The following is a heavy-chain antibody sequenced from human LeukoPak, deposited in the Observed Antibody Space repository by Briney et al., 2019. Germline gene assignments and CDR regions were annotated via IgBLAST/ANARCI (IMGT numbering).Heavy chain of an antibody. J-gene: IGHJ4*02. CDR3: SNLAAILGGDY. CDR2: IKSKTDGGTT. CDR1: GFTFSNAW. Sequence: GGSLRLSCAASGFTFSNAWMSWVRQAPGKGLEWVGRIKSKTDGGTTDYAAPVKGRFTISRDDSKNTLYLQMNSLKTEDTAVYYCSNLAAILGGDYWGQGTLVTVSS. V-gene: IGHV3-15*01. D-gene: IGHD2-2*02.